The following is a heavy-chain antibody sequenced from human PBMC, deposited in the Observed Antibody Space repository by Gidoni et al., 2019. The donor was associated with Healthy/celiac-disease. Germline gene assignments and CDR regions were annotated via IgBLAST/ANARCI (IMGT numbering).Heavy chain of an antibody. V-gene: IGHV3-9*01. J-gene: IGHJ4*02. Sequence: EVQLVESGGGLVQPGRSLRLSCAASGFTFDDYAMHWVRQAPGKGLEWVSGISWNSGSIGYADSVKGRFTISRDNAKNSLYLQMNSLRAEDTALYYCAKDIQYSGSTFDYWGQGTLVTVSS. D-gene: IGHD1-26*01. CDR2: ISWNSGSI. CDR3: AKDIQYSGSTFDY. CDR1: GFTFDDYA.